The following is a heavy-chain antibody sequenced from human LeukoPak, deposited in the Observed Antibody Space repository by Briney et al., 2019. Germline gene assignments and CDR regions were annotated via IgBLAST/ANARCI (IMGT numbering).Heavy chain of an antibody. CDR3: AKYQIGTMFDF. CDR2: VSYSGRT. CDR1: GVSISTRDYY. V-gene: IGHV4-39*01. D-gene: IGHD2/OR15-2a*01. J-gene: IGHJ4*02. Sequence: PSETLSLTCTVSGVSISTRDYYWGWIRQPPGKGLEWIGSVSYSGRTYYNPSLKSRVTIFVDTSQNQFSLELSSVTAADTAVYYCAKYQIGTMFDFWGQGTLVTVSS.